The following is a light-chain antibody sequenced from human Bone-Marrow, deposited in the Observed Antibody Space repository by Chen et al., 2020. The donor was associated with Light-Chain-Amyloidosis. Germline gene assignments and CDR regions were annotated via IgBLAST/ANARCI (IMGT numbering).Light chain of an antibody. CDR1: TSDVGGYNY. J-gene: IGLJ2*01. Sequence: QYVLTQPASVSGSPGQSITISCTGTTSDVGGYNYVSWYQQYPGKAPKLMISEVSDRPSGVSNRFSGSKSGNTASLTSSGLQAEDEADYYCSSYTSIGKVVFGGGTTVTVL. CDR3: SSYTSIGKVV. V-gene: IGLV2-14*01. CDR2: EVS.